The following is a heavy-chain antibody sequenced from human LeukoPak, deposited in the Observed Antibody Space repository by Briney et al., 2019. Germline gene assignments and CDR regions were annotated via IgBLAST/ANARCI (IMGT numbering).Heavy chain of an antibody. CDR2: TYYRSKWYN. CDR3: ARDQGGRFDY. V-gene: IGHV6-1*01. CDR1: GDSVSSNRAA. D-gene: IGHD1-26*01. J-gene: IGHJ4*02. Sequence: SQTLSLTCAISGDSVSSNRAAWSWIRHSPSRGLEWLGRTYYRSKWYNDYAVSVKSRITINPDTSKNQFSLQLKSVTPEDTDVYYCARDQGGRFDYWGQGTLITVSS.